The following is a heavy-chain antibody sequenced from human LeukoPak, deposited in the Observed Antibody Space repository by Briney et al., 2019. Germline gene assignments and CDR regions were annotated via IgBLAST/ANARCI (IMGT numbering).Heavy chain of an antibody. J-gene: IGHJ4*02. V-gene: IGHV1-2*06. CDR2: INPNSGGT. D-gene: IGHD6-13*01. Sequence: ASVKVSCKASGYTFTGYYMHWVRQAPGQGLEWMGRINPNSGGTNYAQKFQGRVTMTRDTSISTAYMELSRLRSDDTAVYYCARGGYSSSWYYFDYWGQGTLVTVSS. CDR1: GYTFTGYY. CDR3: ARGGYSSSWYYFDY.